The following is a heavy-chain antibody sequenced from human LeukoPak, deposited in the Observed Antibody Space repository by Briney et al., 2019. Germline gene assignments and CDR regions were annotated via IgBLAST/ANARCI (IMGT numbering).Heavy chain of an antibody. J-gene: IGHJ4*02. CDR2: ISDTSGTI. CDR3: AGYDFWSGFDY. D-gene: IGHD3-3*01. Sequence: PGGSLRRSCAASGFTFSSYAMSWVRQAPGKGLEWVSFISDTSGTIYYADSVKGRFTISRDNAKNSLYLQMNSLRAEDTAVYYCAGYDFWSGFDYWGQGTLVTVSS. V-gene: IGHV3-48*04. CDR1: GFTFSSYA.